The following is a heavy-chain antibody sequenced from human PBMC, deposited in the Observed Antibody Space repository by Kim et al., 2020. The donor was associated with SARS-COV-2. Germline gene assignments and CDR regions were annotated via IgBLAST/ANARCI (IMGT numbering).Heavy chain of an antibody. D-gene: IGHD4-4*01. CDR1: QLTVSRNH. V-gene: IGHV3-53*01. J-gene: IGHJ4*02. CDR3: ARYPLGDSYSFSDY. Sequence: GGSLRLSCAASQLTVSRNHMSWVRQAPGKGLEWVSVIYSGGMTSYAGSVKGRFTISRDSSKNTVNLQMNSLRADDTAVYYCARYPLGDSYSFSDYWGQGTLVTVSS. CDR2: IYSGGMT.